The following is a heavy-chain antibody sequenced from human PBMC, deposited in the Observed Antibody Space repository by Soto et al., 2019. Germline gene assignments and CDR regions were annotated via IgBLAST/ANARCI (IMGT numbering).Heavy chain of an antibody. Sequence: QVQLVQSGAEVKKPGSSVKVSCKASGGTFSNYTISWVRQAPGQGLEWMGRIIPILNIANYAQKFRGRVTSTADKSTTTAYMELSSLRSEDTAVYYCARVSEMGTVTEGFYYYMDVWGKGTTVTVSS. CDR1: GGTFSNYT. CDR3: ARVSEMGTVTEGFYYYMDV. J-gene: IGHJ6*03. D-gene: IGHD4-17*01. CDR2: IIPILNIA. V-gene: IGHV1-69*02.